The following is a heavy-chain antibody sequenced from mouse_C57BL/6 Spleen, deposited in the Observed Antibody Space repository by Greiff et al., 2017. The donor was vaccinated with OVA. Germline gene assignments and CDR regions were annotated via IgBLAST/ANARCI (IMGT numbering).Heavy chain of an antibody. CDR2: ISYDGSN. Sequence: EVQLQQSGPGLVKPSQSLSLTCSVTGYSITSGYYWNWIRQFPGNKLEWMGYISYDGSNNYNPSLKNRISITRDTSKNQFFLKLNSVTTEDTATDYCARGDYGMGFDYWGQGTTLTVSS. D-gene: IGHD1-1*01. V-gene: IGHV3-6*01. J-gene: IGHJ2*01. CDR3: ARGDYGMGFDY. CDR1: GYSITSGYY.